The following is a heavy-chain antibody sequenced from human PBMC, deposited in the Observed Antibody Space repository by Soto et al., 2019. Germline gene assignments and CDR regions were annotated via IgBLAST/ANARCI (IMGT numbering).Heavy chain of an antibody. D-gene: IGHD6-13*01. CDR1: GGSFSGYY. J-gene: IGHJ4*02. CDR2: INHSGST. CDR3: ARGHGHSSSYNY. Sequence: SETLSLTCAVYGGSFSGYYWSWIRQPPGKGLEWIGEINHSGSTNYNPSLKSRVTISVDTSKNQFSLKLSSVTAADTAVYYCARGHGHSSSYNYWGQGTLVTVSS. V-gene: IGHV4-34*01.